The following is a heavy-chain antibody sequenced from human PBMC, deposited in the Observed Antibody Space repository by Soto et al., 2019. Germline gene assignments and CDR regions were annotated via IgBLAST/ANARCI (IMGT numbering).Heavy chain of an antibody. J-gene: IGHJ4*02. V-gene: IGHV1-69*13. CDR1: GGTLRSYS. CDR3: ARGLNGYLHYFDY. D-gene: IGHD5-18*01. CDR2: IIPIFGTA. Sequence: GAPVKVSCKASGGTLRSYSISWVRQAPGQGLEWMGGIIPIFGTANYAQKFQGRVTITADESTSTAYMELSSLRSEDTAVYYCARGLNGYLHYFDYWGQGTLVTVSS.